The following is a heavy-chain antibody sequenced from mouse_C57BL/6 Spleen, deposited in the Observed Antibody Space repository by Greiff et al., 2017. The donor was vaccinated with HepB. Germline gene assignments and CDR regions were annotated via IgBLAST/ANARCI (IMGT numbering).Heavy chain of an antibody. CDR1: GYTFTSYW. CDR2: IYPGNSDT. V-gene: IGHV1-5*01. D-gene: IGHD2-5*01. J-gene: IGHJ2*01. CDR3: TKDYSTTGGFDY. Sequence: EVQLQQSGTVLARPGASVKMSCKTSGYTFTSYWMHWVKQRPGQGLEWIGAIYPGNSDTSYNQKFKGKAKLTAVTSASTAYMELSSLTNEDSAVYYCTKDYSTTGGFDYWGQGTTLTVSS.